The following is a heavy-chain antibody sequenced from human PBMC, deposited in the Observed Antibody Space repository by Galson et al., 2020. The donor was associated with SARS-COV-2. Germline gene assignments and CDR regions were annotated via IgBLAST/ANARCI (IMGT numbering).Heavy chain of an antibody. CDR3: ALSDYESSGPGLYD. Sequence: ASVKVSCKASGYTFTTYGISWVRQAPGPELEWMGWISAYNGNTNYAKTLQGRVTMTTATTTSTTYMELRSLRSDDTAVYYCALSDYESSGPGLYDWGQGTLGTVAS. CDR2: ISAYNGNT. D-gene: IGHD3-22*01. V-gene: IGHV1-18*01. CDR1: GYTFTTYG. J-gene: IGHJ4*02.